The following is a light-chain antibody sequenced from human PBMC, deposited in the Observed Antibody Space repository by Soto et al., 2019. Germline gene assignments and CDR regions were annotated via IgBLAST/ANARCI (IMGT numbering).Light chain of an antibody. CDR1: QHVGNNY. CDR2: IAS. J-gene: IGKJ1*01. V-gene: IGKV3-20*01. Sequence: ENVLTQSPGTLSLSPGERATLSCRASQHVGNNYLAWFQQKPGQAPRLLISIASIRATGIPDRFSGSGSGTDFTLTISRLGPEDFAVYYCHQHATSPWTFGQGTKVEIK. CDR3: HQHATSPWT.